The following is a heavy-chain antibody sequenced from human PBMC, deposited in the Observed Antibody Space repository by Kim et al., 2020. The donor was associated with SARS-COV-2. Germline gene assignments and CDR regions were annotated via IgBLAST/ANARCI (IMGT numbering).Heavy chain of an antibody. CDR3: ARSYSSSWYGGFDY. D-gene: IGHD6-13*01. V-gene: IGHV4-61*01. Sequence: SETLSLTCTVSGGSVSSGSYYWSWIRQPPGKGLEWIGYIYYSGSTNYNPSLKSRVTISVDTSKNQFSLKLSSVTAADTAVYYCARSYSSSWYGGFDYWGQGTLVIVSS. CDR2: IYYSGST. J-gene: IGHJ4*02. CDR1: GGSVSSGSYY.